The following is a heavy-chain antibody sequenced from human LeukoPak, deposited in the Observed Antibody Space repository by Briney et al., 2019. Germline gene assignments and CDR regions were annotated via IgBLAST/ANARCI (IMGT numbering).Heavy chain of an antibody. CDR2: ISPNSGGT. J-gene: IGHJ4*02. CDR1: GYTFTGYY. D-gene: IGHD3-3*01. V-gene: IGHV1-2*02. CDR3: ARGVYDFWSGYYTGEYFDY. Sequence: ASVKVSCKASGYTFTGYYMHWVRQAPGQGLEWMGWISPNSGGTNYAQKFQGRVTMTRDTSISTAYMELSRLRSDDTAVYHCARGVYDFWSGYYTGEYFDYWGQGTLVTVSS.